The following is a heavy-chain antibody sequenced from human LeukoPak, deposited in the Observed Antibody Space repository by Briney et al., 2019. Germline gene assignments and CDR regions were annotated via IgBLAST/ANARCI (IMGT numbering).Heavy chain of an antibody. CDR1: GFTFSSYS. Sequence: GGSLRLSCAASGFTFSSYSMNWVRQAPGKGLEWVSSISSSSSYIYYADSVKGRFTISRDNAKNSLYLQMNSLRAEDTAVYYCARDPPSTGYHDYWGQGTLVTVSS. CDR3: ARDPPSTGYHDY. CDR2: ISSSSSYI. V-gene: IGHV3-21*01. D-gene: IGHD3-9*01. J-gene: IGHJ4*02.